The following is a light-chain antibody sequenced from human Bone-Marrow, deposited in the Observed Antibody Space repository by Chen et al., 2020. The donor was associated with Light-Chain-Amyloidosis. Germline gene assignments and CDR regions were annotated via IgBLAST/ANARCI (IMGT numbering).Light chain of an antibody. V-gene: IGLV3-21*02. CDR2: DDS. J-gene: IGLJ3*02. Sequence: SYVLTQPSSLSVAPGQTATIACGGNNIGSTSVHWYQQTPGQAPLLVVYDDSDLPSGIPERLSGSNSGNPATLSISRVESGDEADYYCQVWDRSSDRPVFGGGTKLTVL. CDR3: QVWDRSSDRPV. CDR1: NIGSTS.